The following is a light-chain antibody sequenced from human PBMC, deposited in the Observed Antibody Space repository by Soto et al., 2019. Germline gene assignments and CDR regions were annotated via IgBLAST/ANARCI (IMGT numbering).Light chain of an antibody. CDR1: QSFDTY. J-gene: IGKJ1*01. CDR2: IAS. CDR3: QQYGSSRT. Sequence: DIQLTQSPSSLSASVGDRVTLTCRASQSFDTYLSWFQQKPGKAPKLLIYIASTLQGGVPSRFSGSGSGTDFTLTISRLEAEDFAVYYCQQYGSSRTFGQGTKVDI. V-gene: IGKV1-39*01.